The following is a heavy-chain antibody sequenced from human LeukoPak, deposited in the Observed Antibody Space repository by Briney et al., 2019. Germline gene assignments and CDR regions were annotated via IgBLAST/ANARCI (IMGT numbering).Heavy chain of an antibody. CDR2: ISYDGSNK. CDR3: AREGIAVALDS. J-gene: IGHJ4*02. V-gene: IGHV3-30*04. Sequence: GRSLRLSCAASGFTFSSYAMHWVRQAPGKGLEWVAVISYDGSNKYYADPVKCRFTISRDNSKNTLYLQMNSLRAEDTAVYYCAREGIAVALDSWGQGNLVTVSS. CDR1: GFTFSSYA. D-gene: IGHD6-19*01.